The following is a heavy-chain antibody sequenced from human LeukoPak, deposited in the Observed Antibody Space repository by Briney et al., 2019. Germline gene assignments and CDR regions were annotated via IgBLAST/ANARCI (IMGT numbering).Heavy chain of an antibody. Sequence: ASVKVSCKASGYTFTSYAMHWVRQAPGQRLEWMGWINAATGNTKYSQNFQGRVNITRDTSASTAYMELSSLRSEDTAVYYCARGAGYCSSTSCYTGYFQHWGQGTLVTVSS. V-gene: IGHV1-3*01. CDR3: ARGAGYCSSTSCYTGYFQH. D-gene: IGHD2-2*02. CDR1: GYTFTSYA. CDR2: INAATGNT. J-gene: IGHJ1*01.